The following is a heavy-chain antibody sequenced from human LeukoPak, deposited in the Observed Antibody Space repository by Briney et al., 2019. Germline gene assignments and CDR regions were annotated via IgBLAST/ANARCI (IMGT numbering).Heavy chain of an antibody. D-gene: IGHD1-26*01. CDR2: ISADNGNT. J-gene: IGHJ5*01. V-gene: IGHV1-18*01. CDR1: GYTFTSYG. CDR3: ARDWAPLSGNYYDAWFDS. Sequence: ASVKVSCKASGYTFTSYGISWVRQAPGQGLEWMGWISADNGNTKYAQKLQGRVTMTTDTSTSTAYMELRSLRSDDTAVYYCARDWAPLSGNYYDAWFDSWGQGTLVTVSS.